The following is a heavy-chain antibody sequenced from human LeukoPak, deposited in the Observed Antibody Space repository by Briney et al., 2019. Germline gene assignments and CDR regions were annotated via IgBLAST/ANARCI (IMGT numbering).Heavy chain of an antibody. J-gene: IGHJ6*02. CDR1: GFTFSSYA. V-gene: IGHV3-23*01. Sequence: PGGSLRLSCAASGFTFSSYAMSWVREAPGKGLEWVSGISGSGGSTYYADSVKGRFTISRDNSKNTLYLQMNSLRAEDTAVYYCAKRVAVAVYGMDVWGQGTTVTVSS. D-gene: IGHD6-19*01. CDR2: ISGSGGST. CDR3: AKRVAVAVYGMDV.